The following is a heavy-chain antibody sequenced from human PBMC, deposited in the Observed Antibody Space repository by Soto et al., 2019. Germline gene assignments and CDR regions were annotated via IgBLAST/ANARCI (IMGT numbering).Heavy chain of an antibody. D-gene: IGHD2-2*02. CDR3: ARATVVPAAIPQELRNWYFDL. CDR2: ILYDGTNK. V-gene: IGHV3-30-3*01. Sequence: QVQLVESGGGVVQPGRSLRLSCAASGFTISTYTMHWVRQAPGKGLEWVSVILYDGTNKYHAASVKGRFTISRVNSKNTVYLQMHSLRVEDTAVYYCARATVVPAAIPQELRNWYFDLWGRGILVTVSS. J-gene: IGHJ2*01. CDR1: GFTISTYT.